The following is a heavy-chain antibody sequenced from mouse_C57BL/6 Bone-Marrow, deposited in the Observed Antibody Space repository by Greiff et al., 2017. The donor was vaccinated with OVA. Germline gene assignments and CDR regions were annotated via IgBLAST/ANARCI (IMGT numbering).Heavy chain of an antibody. J-gene: IGHJ1*03. V-gene: IGHV10-1*01. CDR2: IRSKSNNYAT. CDR3: VRHIGYSPLRYWYFDV. CDR1: GFSFNTYA. D-gene: IGHD1-1*01. Sequence: EVKLQESGGGLVQPKGSLKLSCAASGFSFNTYAMNWVRQAPGKGLEWVARIRSKSNNYATYYADSVKDRFTISRDDSESMLYLQMNNLKTEDTAMYYCVRHIGYSPLRYWYFDVWGTGTTVTVSS.